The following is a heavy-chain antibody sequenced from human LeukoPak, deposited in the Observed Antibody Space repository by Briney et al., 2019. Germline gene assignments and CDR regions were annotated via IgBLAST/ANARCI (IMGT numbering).Heavy chain of an antibody. CDR3: ARGPIGYCSSTSCYTRDNWFDP. D-gene: IGHD2-2*02. CDR2: ISAYNGNT. V-gene: IGHV1-18*01. J-gene: IGHJ5*02. Sequence: GASVKVSCKASGYTFTSYGISWVRQAPGQGLEWMGWISAYNGNTNYAQKLQGRVTMTTDTSTGTAYMELRSLRSDDTAVYYCARGPIGYCSSTSCYTRDNWFDPWGQGTLVTVSS. CDR1: GYTFTSYG.